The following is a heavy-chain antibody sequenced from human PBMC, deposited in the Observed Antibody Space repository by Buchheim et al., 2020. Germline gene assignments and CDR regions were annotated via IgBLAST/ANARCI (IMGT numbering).Heavy chain of an antibody. D-gene: IGHD3-16*01. J-gene: IGHJ4*02. CDR2: ISYDGSNK. CDR1: GFTFSSXA. CDR3: ARALGFDY. V-gene: IGHV3-30-3*01. Sequence: QVQLVESGGGVVQPGRSLRLSCAASGFTFSSXAMHWVRQAPGKGREGGAVISYDGSNKYYADSVKGRSXISRDIPKHPLYLQMNSLRAEDTAVYYCARALGFDYWGQGTL.